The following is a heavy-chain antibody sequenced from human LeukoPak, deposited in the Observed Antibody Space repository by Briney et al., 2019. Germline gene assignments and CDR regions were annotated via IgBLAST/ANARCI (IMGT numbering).Heavy chain of an antibody. V-gene: IGHV4-30-2*01. CDR1: GGSISSGGYD. CDR2: IYHSGST. J-gene: IGHJ3*02. D-gene: IGHD4-23*01. Sequence: PSQTLSLTCTVSGGSISSGGYDWGWIRQPPGKGLEWIGYIYHSGSTYYNPSLKSRVTISVDRSKNQFSLKLSSVTAADTAVYYCASTVYGGNSGGAFDIWGQGTMVTVSS. CDR3: ASTVYGGNSGGAFDI.